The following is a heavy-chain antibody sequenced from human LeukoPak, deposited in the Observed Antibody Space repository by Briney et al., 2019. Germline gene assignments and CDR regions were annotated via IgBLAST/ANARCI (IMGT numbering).Heavy chain of an antibody. V-gene: IGHV3-48*03. CDR1: GFTFSSYE. D-gene: IGHD3-10*01. Sequence: PGGSLRLSCAASGFTFSSYEMNWVREAPGKGLEWVSYMSSSSGTIYYADSVKGRFTISRDNAKNSLYLQMNGLRDEDTAVYYCARDQSDYYGSGSYSEGSYWGQGTLVTVSS. CDR2: MSSSSGTI. CDR3: ARDQSDYYGSGSYSEGSY. J-gene: IGHJ4*02.